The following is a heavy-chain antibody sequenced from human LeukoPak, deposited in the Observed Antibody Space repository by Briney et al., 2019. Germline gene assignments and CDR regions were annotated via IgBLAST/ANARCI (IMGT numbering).Heavy chain of an antibody. Sequence: PSETLSLTCTVSGGSISSGDYYWSWIRQPPGKGLEWIGYIYYSGSTYYNPSLKSRVTISVDTSKNQFSLKLSSVTAADTAVYYCARGGTAMASYYFDYWGQGTLVTVSS. J-gene: IGHJ4*02. V-gene: IGHV4-30-4*01. CDR1: GGSISSGDYY. CDR2: IYYSGST. CDR3: ARGGTAMASYYFDY. D-gene: IGHD5-18*01.